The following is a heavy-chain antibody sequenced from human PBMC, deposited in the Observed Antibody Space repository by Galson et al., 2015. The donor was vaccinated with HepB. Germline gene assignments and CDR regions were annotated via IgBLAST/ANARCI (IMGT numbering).Heavy chain of an antibody. CDR3: TRRGSGNYAVY. J-gene: IGHJ4*02. Sequence: SLRLSCAASGFSLSSYDMNWVRQTPGKGLEWVSRISDSGAKTYYADSVKGRFTISRDNSKNTLYVQMNSLRVDDTAIYYCTRRGSGNYAVYWGQRTLVTVSS. CDR2: ISDSGAKT. D-gene: IGHD6-19*01. V-gene: IGHV3-23*01. CDR1: GFSLSSYD.